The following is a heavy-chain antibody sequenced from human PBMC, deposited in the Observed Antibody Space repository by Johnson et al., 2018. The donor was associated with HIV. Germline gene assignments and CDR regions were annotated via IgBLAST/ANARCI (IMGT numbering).Heavy chain of an antibody. CDR1: GFTFSDHY. CDR3: AREPEGWAFDI. CDR2: SRNKANSYTT. Sequence: VQLVESGGGLVQPGGSLRLSCAASGFTFSDHYMDWVRQAPGKGLEWVGRSRNKANSYTTEYAASVKGRFTISRDDSKNSLYLQMNSLKTEDTAVYYCAREPEGWAFDIWGQGTMVTVSS. V-gene: IGHV3-72*01. D-gene: IGHD1-26*01. J-gene: IGHJ3*02.